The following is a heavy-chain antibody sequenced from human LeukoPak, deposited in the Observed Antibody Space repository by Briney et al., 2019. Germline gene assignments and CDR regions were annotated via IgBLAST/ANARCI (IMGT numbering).Heavy chain of an antibody. CDR1: GYTFTNYA. J-gene: IGHJ5*02. CDR3: ATYDYAGDEGS. V-gene: IGHV1-3*01. Sequence: ASVKVSCKASGYTFTNYAVHWVRQAPGQRLEWMGWINSGNGNTKYSQKFQGRVTISRDTSASTAYVELSSLRSEDTAVYYCATYDYAGDEGSWGQGTLVTVSS. D-gene: IGHD4-23*01. CDR2: INSGNGNT.